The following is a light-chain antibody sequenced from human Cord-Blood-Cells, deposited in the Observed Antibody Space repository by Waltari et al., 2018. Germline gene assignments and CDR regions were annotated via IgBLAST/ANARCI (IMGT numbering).Light chain of an antibody. CDR1: ALTKQY. Sequence: SYELTQPPSVSVSPGQTARITCSGDALTKQYAYWYQQKPGQAPVLVIYKDSERPSGIPERFACSSSGTTVTLTISGVQAEDEADYYCQSADSSGTVVFGGGTKLTVL. J-gene: IGLJ2*01. V-gene: IGLV3-25*03. CDR3: QSADSSGTVV. CDR2: KDS.